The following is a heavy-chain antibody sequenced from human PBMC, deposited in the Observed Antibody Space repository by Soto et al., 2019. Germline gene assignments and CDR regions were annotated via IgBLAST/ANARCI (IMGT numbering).Heavy chain of an antibody. Sequence: QITLKESGPTLVKPTQTLTLTCTFSGFSLSTSGVGVGWIRQPPGKALEWLALTYWDDDKRYSPSLKSRLTITKDTSKNQVILTMTNMDPVDTATYYCAHRQRTVYFDYWGQGTLVTVSS. V-gene: IGHV2-5*02. CDR3: AHRQRTVYFDY. CDR2: TYWDDDK. J-gene: IGHJ4*02. CDR1: GFSLSTSGVG. D-gene: IGHD4-17*01.